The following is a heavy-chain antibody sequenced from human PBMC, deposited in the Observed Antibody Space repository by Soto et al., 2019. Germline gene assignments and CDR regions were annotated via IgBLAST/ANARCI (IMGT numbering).Heavy chain of an antibody. CDR3: AREGGAAPGARREWYLDL. CDR2: INPHTGDT. Sequence: QVHLVQSGAEVKKPGASVTVSCKTSGYTLTDYYMHWVRQAPGQGLEWMARINPHTGDTGIAERFQGRVTMTRDTSTNTAHMGLTSLTSDDTAIYYCAREGGAAPGARREWYLDLWGRGSLVTVSS. D-gene: IGHD6-25*01. CDR1: GYTLTDYY. V-gene: IGHV1-2*06. J-gene: IGHJ2*01.